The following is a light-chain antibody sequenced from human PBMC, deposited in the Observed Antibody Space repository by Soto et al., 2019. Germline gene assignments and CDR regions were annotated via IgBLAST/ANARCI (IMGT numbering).Light chain of an antibody. Sequence: QSALTQPASVSGSPGQSITISCTGTSGNVGGYNYVSWYQQHPGKAPKLMIFDVSNRPSEVSNRFSGSRSGNTASLTISGLQAEDEADYYCSSYTSSSTVVFGGGTKLTVL. J-gene: IGLJ2*01. CDR2: DVS. CDR1: SGNVGGYNY. V-gene: IGLV2-14*01. CDR3: SSYTSSSTVV.